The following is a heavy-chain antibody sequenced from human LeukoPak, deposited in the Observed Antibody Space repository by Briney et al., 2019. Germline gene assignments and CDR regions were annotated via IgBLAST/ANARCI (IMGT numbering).Heavy chain of an antibody. CDR3: ARGGGPAGNYYYYYGMDV. D-gene: IGHD2-2*01. J-gene: IGHJ6*02. Sequence: SETLSLTCAVYGGSFSGYYWSWIRQPPGKGLEWIGEINHSGSTNYNPSLKSRVTISVDTSKNQFSLKLSSVTAADTAVYYCARGGGPAGNYYYYYGMDVWGQGTTVTVSS. V-gene: IGHV4-34*01. CDR2: INHSGST. CDR1: GGSFSGYY.